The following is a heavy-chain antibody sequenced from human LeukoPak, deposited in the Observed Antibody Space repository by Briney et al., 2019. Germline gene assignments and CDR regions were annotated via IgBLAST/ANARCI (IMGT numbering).Heavy chain of an antibody. CDR2: IYIDGGRT. J-gene: IGHJ6*02. V-gene: IGHV3-74*01. CDR3: ARGLRDDYGTDV. Sequence: PGRSLRLSCAASGFTFSSYGMHWVRQAPGEGLEWVSRIYIDGGRTAYADSVKGRFTISRDNARNTVSLQLSSLRAEDTAVYFCARGLRDDYGTDVWGQGTTVTVSS. CDR1: GFTFSSYG.